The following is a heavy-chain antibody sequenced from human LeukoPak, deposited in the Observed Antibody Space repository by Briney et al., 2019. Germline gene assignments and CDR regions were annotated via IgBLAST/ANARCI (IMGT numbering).Heavy chain of an antibody. Sequence: SGTLSLTCSVSGGSIRSSSYYWGWIRQPPGKGLEWIGTIHYTGSTYYTPSLKSRVTVSVDTSNNQFSLKVSSVTAADTAVYYCARHPSGSSFDYWGQGTLVAVSS. J-gene: IGHJ4*02. CDR2: IHYTGST. V-gene: IGHV4-39*01. CDR3: ARHPSGSSFDY. D-gene: IGHD1-26*01. CDR1: GGSIRSSSYY.